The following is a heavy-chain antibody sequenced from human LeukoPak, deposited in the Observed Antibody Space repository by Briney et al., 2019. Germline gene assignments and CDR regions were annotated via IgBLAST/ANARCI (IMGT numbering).Heavy chain of an antibody. CDR2: IRFDGSNK. CDR1: GFTFSTYG. Sequence: PGGSLRLSCAASGFTFSTYGMHWVRQAPGKGLEWVAFIRFDGSNKYYADSVKGRFTISRDNSKNTLYLQMDSLKDEDTAVYYCAKNQSRDLDFSGQGTLVTVSS. CDR3: AKNQSRDLDF. J-gene: IGHJ4*02. V-gene: IGHV3-30*02.